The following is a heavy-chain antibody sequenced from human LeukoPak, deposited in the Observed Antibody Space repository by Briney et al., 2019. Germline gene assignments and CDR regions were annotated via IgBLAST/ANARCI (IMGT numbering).Heavy chain of an antibody. J-gene: IGHJ3*02. CDR1: GYTFTSYG. Sequence: GASVKVSCMASGYTFTSYGIIWVRQAPGQGLEWMGWISAYNGNTNYAQKLQGRVTMTTDTSTSTAYMELRSLRSDDTAVYYCARGGIAVAEGDAFDIWGQGTMVTVSS. D-gene: IGHD6-19*01. V-gene: IGHV1-18*01. CDR3: ARGGIAVAEGDAFDI. CDR2: ISAYNGNT.